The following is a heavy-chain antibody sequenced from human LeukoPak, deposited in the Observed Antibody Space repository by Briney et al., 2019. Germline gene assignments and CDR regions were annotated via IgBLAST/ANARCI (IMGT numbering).Heavy chain of an antibody. CDR3: ARERTPPAAVILLGWFDP. Sequence: SGSNLKRYAVDCGGRRIRQRLKRMRQMIPFFGTASYAQKFQGRVTITADKSTSTAYMELSSLRSEDTAVYYCARERTPPAAVILLGWFDPCGQGTLVTVSS. CDR1: GSNLKRYA. D-gene: IGHD2-2*01. CDR2: MIPFFGTA. J-gene: IGHJ5*02. V-gene: IGHV1-69*06.